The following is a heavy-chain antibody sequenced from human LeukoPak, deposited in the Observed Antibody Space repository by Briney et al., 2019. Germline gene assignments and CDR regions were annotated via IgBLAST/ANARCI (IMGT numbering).Heavy chain of an antibody. CDR3: AKSNGYGLIDI. Sequence: SETLSLTCAVYGGSFSGYYWTWIRQPPGKGLEWIGEINHSEFTHYNPSLKSRVTISVDTSKKQLSLKLSSVTAADTAVYYCAKSNGYGLIDIWGQGTMVTVSS. CDR1: GGSFSGYY. D-gene: IGHD3-22*01. V-gene: IGHV4-34*01. J-gene: IGHJ3*02. CDR2: INHSEFT.